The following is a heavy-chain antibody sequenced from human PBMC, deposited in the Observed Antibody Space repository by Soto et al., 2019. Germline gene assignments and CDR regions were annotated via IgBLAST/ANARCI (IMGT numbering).Heavy chain of an antibody. V-gene: IGHV3-53*01. CDR1: GFTVSSNY. CDR3: AREGATNGDYGMDV. Sequence: PGGSLRLSCAASGFTVSSNYMSWVRQAPGKGLEWVSVIYSGGSTYYADSVKGRFTISRDNSKNTLYLQMNRLRAEDTAVYYCAREGATNGDYGMDVWGQGTTVTVSS. J-gene: IGHJ6*02. CDR2: IYSGGST. D-gene: IGHD5-12*01.